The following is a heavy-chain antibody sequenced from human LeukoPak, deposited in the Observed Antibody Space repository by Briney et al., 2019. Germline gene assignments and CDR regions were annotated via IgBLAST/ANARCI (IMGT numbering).Heavy chain of an antibody. CDR3: ARHDILTGYYSY. CDR2: INHSGST. Sequence: SETLSLTCADYGGSFSGYYWSWIRQPPGKGLEWIGEINHSGSTNYNPSLKSRVTISVDTSKNQFSLKLSSVTAADTAVYYCARHDILTGYYSYWGQGTLVTVSS. D-gene: IGHD3-9*01. J-gene: IGHJ4*02. V-gene: IGHV4-34*01. CDR1: GGSFSGYY.